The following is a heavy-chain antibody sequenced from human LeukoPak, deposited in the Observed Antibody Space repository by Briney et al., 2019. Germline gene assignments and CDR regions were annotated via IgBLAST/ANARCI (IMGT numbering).Heavy chain of an antibody. CDR2: FYHGGST. V-gene: IGHV4-38-2*02. D-gene: IGHD3-16*01. Sequence: SETLSLTCAVSGYSITSGYYWGWIRQPPGKGLEWIGSFYHGGSTYYNPSLGSRVTISVDTSKNQFSLNLSSVTATDTAVYYCAREWGQASGFPFDYWGQGTRVTVSS. J-gene: IGHJ4*02. CDR1: GYSITSGYY. CDR3: AREWGQASGFPFDY.